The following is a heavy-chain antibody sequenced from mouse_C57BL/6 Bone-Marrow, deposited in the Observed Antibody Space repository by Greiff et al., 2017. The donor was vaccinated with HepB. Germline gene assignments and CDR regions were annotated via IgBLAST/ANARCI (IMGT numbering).Heavy chain of an antibody. CDR3: ASPSYYGEAWFAY. Sequence: EVMLVESGGGLVKPGGSLKLSCAASGFTFSSYAMSWVRQTPEKRLEWVATISDGGSYTYYPDNVKGRFTISRDNAKNNLYLQMSHLKSEDTAMYYCASPSYYGEAWFAYWGQGTLVTVSA. J-gene: IGHJ3*01. V-gene: IGHV5-4*03. CDR1: GFTFSSYA. CDR2: ISDGGSYT. D-gene: IGHD2-10*01.